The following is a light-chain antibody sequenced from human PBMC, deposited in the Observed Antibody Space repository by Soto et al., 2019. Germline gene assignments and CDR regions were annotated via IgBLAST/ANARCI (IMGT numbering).Light chain of an antibody. Sequence: QSVLTQPPSASGAPGQRVTISCTGSSSNIGAGYDVSWYQQLPGTAPKFLIFGNSNRPSGVPDRFSGSKSGTSASLAITGLQAEDEADYYCQSYDSSLSGYVFGTGTKVTVL. J-gene: IGLJ1*01. V-gene: IGLV1-40*01. CDR2: GNS. CDR1: SSNIGAGYD. CDR3: QSYDSSLSGYV.